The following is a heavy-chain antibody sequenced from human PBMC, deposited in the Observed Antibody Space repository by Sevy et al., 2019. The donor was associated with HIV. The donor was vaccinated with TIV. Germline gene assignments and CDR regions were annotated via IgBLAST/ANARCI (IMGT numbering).Heavy chain of an antibody. CDR2: IYYSGST. Sequence: SETLSLTCTVSGGSISGYYWSWIRQPPGMGLEWIGYIYYSGSTNYNPSLKSRVTISVDPSKNQFSLKLYSVTAADTAVYYCARRGAGPHWYFDLWGRGTLVTVSS. CDR3: ARRGAGPHWYFDL. J-gene: IGHJ2*01. V-gene: IGHV4-59*01. D-gene: IGHD3-10*01. CDR1: GGSISGYY.